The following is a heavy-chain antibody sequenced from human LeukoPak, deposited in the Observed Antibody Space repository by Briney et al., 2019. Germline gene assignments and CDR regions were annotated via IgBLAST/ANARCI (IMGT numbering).Heavy chain of an antibody. D-gene: IGHD1/OR15-1a*01. V-gene: IGHV4-61*02. CDR1: GGSISSGSYH. J-gene: IGHJ6*03. CDR3: ARITEYKKNNRFGYHYYYMDV. CDR2: IYTSGST. Sequence: KPSQTLSLTCTVSGGSISSGSYHWSWIRQPAGKGLEWIGRIYTSGSTNYNPSLKSRVTISVDTSKNQFSLKLSSVTAADTAVYYCARITEYKKNNRFGYHYYYMDVWGKGTTVTVSS.